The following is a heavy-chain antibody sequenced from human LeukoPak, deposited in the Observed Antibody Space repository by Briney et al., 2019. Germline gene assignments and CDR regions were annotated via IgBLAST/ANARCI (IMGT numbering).Heavy chain of an antibody. J-gene: IGHJ4*02. CDR1: GFTFSDYY. CDR3: AREGVVVTAIPVPYFDY. CDR2: ISSSGSTI. Sequence: GGSLRLSCAASGFTFSDYYMSWIRQAPGKGLEWVSYISSSGSTIYYADSVKGRFTISRDNAKNSLYLQMNSLRAGDTAVYYCAREGVVVTAIPVPYFDYWGQGTLVTVSS. D-gene: IGHD2-21*02. V-gene: IGHV3-11*01.